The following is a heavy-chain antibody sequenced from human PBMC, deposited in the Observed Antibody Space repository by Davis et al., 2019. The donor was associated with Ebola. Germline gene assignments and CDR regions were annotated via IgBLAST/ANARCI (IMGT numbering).Heavy chain of an antibody. CDR3: ARDREGDFDL. CDR1: GYSFKNYA. D-gene: IGHD1-26*01. CDR2: INTKTGDP. J-gene: IGHJ4*02. V-gene: IGHV7-4-1*02. Sequence: ASVKVSCKASGYSFKNYAISWVRQAPRQGFEWMGWINTKTGDPTYAQGVTGRFAFFLDTSVSTAYLQISSLKPEDTAVYYCARDREGDFDLWGQGTLVTVSS.